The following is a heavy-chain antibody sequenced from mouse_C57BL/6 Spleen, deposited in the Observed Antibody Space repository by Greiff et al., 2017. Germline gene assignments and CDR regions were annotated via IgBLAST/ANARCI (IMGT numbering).Heavy chain of an antibody. CDR1: GYTFTSYW. CDR3: ARWDYCSSVDY. D-gene: IGHD1-1*01. J-gene: IGHJ2*01. V-gene: IGHV1-53*01. CDR2: INPSNGGT. Sequence: QVQLQQPGTELVKPGASVKLSCKASGYTFTSYWMHWVKQRPGQGLEWIGNINPSNGGTNYNEKFKSKATLTVDKSSSTAYMQLSSLTSEDSSVYACARWDYCSSVDYWGQGTTLSVSS.